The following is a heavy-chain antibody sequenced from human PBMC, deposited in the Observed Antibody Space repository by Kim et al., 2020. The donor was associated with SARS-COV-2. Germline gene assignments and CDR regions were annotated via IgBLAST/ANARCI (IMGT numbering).Heavy chain of an antibody. CDR1: GFTFSSYW. CDR2: IKQDGSEK. CDR3: ARAAGAGRDVVPPWFDP. V-gene: IGHV3-7*04. D-gene: IGHD6-19*01. J-gene: IGHJ5*02. Sequence: GGSLRLSCAASGFTFSSYWMSWVRQAPGKGLEWVANIKQDGSEKYYVDSVKGRFTISRDNAKNSLYLQMNSLRAEDTAVYYCARAAGAGRDVVPPWFDPWGQGTLVTVSS.